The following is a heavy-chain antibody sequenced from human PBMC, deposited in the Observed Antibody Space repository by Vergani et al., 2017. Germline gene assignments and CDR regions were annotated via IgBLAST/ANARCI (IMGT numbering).Heavy chain of an antibody. J-gene: IGHJ3*01. D-gene: IGHD2-21*01. CDR1: GGPISSGGYY. CDR3: ARTYPGPQDAFGF. CDR2: IYYSGST. Sequence: QVQLQESGPGLVKPSQTLSLTCTVSGGPISSGGYYWSWIRQHPGKGLEWIGYIYYSGSTYYNPSLKSRVTISVDTSKNQFSLKLSAGTAADTAVDYCARTYPGPQDAFGFWGQGTMVTVSS. V-gene: IGHV4-31*03.